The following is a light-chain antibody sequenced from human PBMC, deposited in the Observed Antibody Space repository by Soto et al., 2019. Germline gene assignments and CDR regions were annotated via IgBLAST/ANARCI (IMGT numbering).Light chain of an antibody. CDR1: TGAVTSSHY. J-gene: IGLJ3*02. CDR2: DTS. V-gene: IGLV7-46*01. Sequence: QAVVTQEPSLTVSPGGTVTLTCGSSTGAVTSSHYTYWFQQKPGQAPRALIYDTSNKHSWTPARFSGSLLGGKPALILSGAQPEDEADYYCSLSYSDVRVFGGGTKLTVL. CDR3: SLSYSDVRV.